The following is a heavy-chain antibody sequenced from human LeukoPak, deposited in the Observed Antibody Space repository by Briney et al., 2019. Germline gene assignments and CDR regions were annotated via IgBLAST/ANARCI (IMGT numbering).Heavy chain of an antibody. CDR3: ARDVPYSGYDLYFDY. CDR2: IYYSGST. D-gene: IGHD5-12*01. V-gene: IGHV4-31*03. J-gene: IGHJ4*02. Sequence: SQTLSLTCTVSGGSVSSGGYYWSWIRQHPGKGLEWIGYIYYSGSTYYNPSLKSRVTISVDTSKNQFSLKLSSVTAADTAVYYCARDVPYSGYDLYFDYWGQGTLVTVSS. CDR1: GGSVSSGGYY.